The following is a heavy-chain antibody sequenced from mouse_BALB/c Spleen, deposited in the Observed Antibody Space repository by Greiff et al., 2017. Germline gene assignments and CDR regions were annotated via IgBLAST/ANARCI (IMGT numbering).Heavy chain of an antibody. CDR3: ARYYYGSRGDAMDY. CDR1: GFSLTSYG. V-gene: IGHV2-9*02. J-gene: IGHJ4*01. Sequence: LMESGPGLVAPSQSLSITCTVSGFSLTSYGVHWVRQPPGKGLEWLGVIWAGGSTNYNSALMSRLSISKDNSKSQVFLKMNSLQTDDTAMYYCARYYYGSRGDAMDYWGQGTSVTVSS. CDR2: IWAGGST. D-gene: IGHD1-1*01.